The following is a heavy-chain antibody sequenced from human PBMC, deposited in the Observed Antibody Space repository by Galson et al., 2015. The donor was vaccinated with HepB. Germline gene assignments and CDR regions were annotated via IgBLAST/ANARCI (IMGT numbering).Heavy chain of an antibody. CDR3: AKSGSEYVYAYYYDSSGYTH. J-gene: IGHJ3*01. CDR2: IRGSGGST. V-gene: IGHV3-23*01. CDR1: GFTLGSYA. D-gene: IGHD3-22*01. Sequence: ALRLCCAASGFTLGSYAMSWGRQAPGQGLEWVSAIRGSGGSTYYADSVKGRFTISRDNSKNTLYLQMNSLRAEDTAVYYCAKSGSEYVYAYYYDSSGYTHWGQGTMVTVSS.